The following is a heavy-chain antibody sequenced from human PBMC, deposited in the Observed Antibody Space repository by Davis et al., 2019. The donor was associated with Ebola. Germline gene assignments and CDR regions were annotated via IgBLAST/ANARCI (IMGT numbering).Heavy chain of an antibody. CDR3: ATAGRSGTYALGY. Sequence: PGGSLRLSCAASGFTFSSYAMSWVRQAPGKGLEWVSAISGSGGSTYYADSVKGRFTISRDNSKNTLYLQMNSLRAEDTAVYYCATAGRSGTYALGYWGQGTLVTVSS. CDR2: ISGSGGST. CDR1: GFTFSSYA. V-gene: IGHV3-23*01. J-gene: IGHJ4*02. D-gene: IGHD3-10*01.